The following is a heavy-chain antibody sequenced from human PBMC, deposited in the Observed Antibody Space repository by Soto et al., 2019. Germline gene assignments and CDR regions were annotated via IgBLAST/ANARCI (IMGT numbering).Heavy chain of an antibody. Sequence: QVQLVQSGAEVKKPGSSVKVSCKASGGTFSSYAISWVRQAPGQGLEWMGGIIPSFGTANYAQKFQGRVTITADESTSTAYMELSSLRSEDTAVYYCARDRIAAAGSYYYYYGMDVWGQGTTVTVSS. J-gene: IGHJ6*02. V-gene: IGHV1-69*01. CDR1: GGTFSSYA. CDR3: ARDRIAAAGSYYYYYGMDV. D-gene: IGHD6-13*01. CDR2: IIPSFGTA.